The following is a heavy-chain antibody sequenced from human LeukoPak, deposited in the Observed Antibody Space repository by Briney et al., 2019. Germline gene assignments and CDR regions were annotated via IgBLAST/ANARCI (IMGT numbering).Heavy chain of an antibody. Sequence: GGSLRLSCAASGFTFRNYGMSRVRQAPGEGLEWLANIKLDGSDQHYADSVKGRFTISRDNAKNSLYLQMNSLRAEDTAVYYCARFVVGAAGAFDIWGQGTMVTVSS. CDR1: GFTFRNYG. J-gene: IGHJ3*02. D-gene: IGHD1-26*01. CDR3: ARFVVGAAGAFDI. CDR2: IKLDGSDQ. V-gene: IGHV3-7*01.